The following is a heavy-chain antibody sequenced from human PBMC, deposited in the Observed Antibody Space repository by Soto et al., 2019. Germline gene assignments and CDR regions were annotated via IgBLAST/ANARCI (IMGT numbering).Heavy chain of an antibody. V-gene: IGHV3-33*01. CDR2: IWYDGSSK. J-gene: IGHJ4*02. CDR1: GFTFSSYG. CDR3: VRGVKLDHDIWNVYYGYNDD. Sequence: QVQLVESGGGVVQPGRSLRLSCAASGFTFSSYGMHWVRQAPGKGLEWVSIIWYDGSSKYYADSVKGRFTISRDTSKNTLYLQMNILRVEDTAIYYCVRGVKLDHDIWNVYYGYNDDWGQGTLVTVSS. D-gene: IGHD3-3*01.